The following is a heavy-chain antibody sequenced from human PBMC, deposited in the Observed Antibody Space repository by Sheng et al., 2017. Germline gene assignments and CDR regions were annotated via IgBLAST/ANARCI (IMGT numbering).Heavy chain of an antibody. D-gene: IGHD4-17*01. V-gene: IGHV1-69*01. J-gene: IGHJ2*01. CDR3: ARDALAPTVTNPPNFDL. CDR2: IIPIFGTA. CDR1: GGTFSSYA. Sequence: QVQLVQSGAEVKKPGSSVKVSCKASGGTFSSYAISWVRQAPGQGLEWMGGIIPIFGTANYAQKFQGRVTITADESTSTAYMELSSLRSEDTAVYYCARDALAPTVTNPPNFDLWGRGTLVTVSS.